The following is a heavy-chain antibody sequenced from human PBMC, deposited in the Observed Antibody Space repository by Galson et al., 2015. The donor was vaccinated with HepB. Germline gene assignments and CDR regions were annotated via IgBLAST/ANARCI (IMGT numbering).Heavy chain of an antibody. J-gene: IGHJ6*02. CDR3: AKGLRRGDSYYYYYYAMDV. Sequence: SLRLSCAASGFTFSGCAMHWVRQAPGKGLEWVAFIPYDGINKYYADSVRGRFTISRDNSKNTLYLQMNSLRAEDTSVYYCAKGLRRGDSYYYYYYAMDVWGQGTTVTVSS. V-gene: IGHV3-30*02. D-gene: IGHD7-27*01. CDR1: GFTFSGCA. CDR2: IPYDGINK.